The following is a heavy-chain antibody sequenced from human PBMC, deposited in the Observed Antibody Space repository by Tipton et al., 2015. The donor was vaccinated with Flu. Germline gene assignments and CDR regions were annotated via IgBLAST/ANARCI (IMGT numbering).Heavy chain of an antibody. Sequence: QLVQSGGGLAQPGGSLRLSCAASGFTFSSYAMSWVRQVPGKGLDWVSGISGSGDRTQYADSVKGRFTISRDNSKNILFLQMNSLRAEDTAVYYCAKDLHGNYADYFDSWGQGTLVTVSS. CDR1: GFTFSSYA. CDR3: AKDLHGNYADYFDS. D-gene: IGHD4-17*01. J-gene: IGHJ4*02. CDR2: ISGSGDRT. V-gene: IGHV3-23*04.